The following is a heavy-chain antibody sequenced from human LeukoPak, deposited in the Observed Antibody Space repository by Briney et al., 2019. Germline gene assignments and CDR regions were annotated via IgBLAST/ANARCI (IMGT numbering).Heavy chain of an antibody. Sequence: GGSLRLSCAASGFTFSSYAMHWVRQAPGKGLEWVAVISYDGSNKYYADSVKGRFTISRDNSKNTLYLQMNSLRAEDTAVYYCARPYCSGGSCHDNWFDPWGQGTLVTVSS. J-gene: IGHJ5*02. D-gene: IGHD2-15*01. CDR2: ISYDGSNK. V-gene: IGHV3-30*04. CDR3: ARPYCSGGSCHDNWFDP. CDR1: GFTFSSYA.